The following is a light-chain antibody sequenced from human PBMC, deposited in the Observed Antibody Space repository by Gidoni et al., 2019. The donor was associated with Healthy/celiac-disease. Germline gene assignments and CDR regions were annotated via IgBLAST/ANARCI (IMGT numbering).Light chain of an antibody. J-gene: IGKJ4*01. CDR3: QQRSNGGT. CDR1: QSVSSY. V-gene: IGKV3-11*01. Sequence: ILLSTSPATLSLSPGERATLSCRASQSVSSYLAWYQQKPGQAPRLLIYDASNRATGIPARFSGSGSGTDFTLTISSLEPEDFAVYYCQQRSNGGTFGGGTKVEIK. CDR2: DAS.